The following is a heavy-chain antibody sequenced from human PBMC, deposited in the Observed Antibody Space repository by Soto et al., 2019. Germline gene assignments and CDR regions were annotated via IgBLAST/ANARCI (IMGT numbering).Heavy chain of an antibody. CDR3: VRALRHTAMVYPWFDP. D-gene: IGHD5-18*01. V-gene: IGHV4-30-2*06. J-gene: IGHJ5*02. CDR1: GGSISSGVHS. CDR2: IYDSGTT. Sequence: PSETLSLTCTVSGGSISSGVHSWNWIRQSPGKDLEWIGYIYDSGTTNYNPSLQSRLTISVDNSNNEFSLNLTSVTAADTAIYYCVRALRHTAMVYPWFDPWGQGTLVTVSS.